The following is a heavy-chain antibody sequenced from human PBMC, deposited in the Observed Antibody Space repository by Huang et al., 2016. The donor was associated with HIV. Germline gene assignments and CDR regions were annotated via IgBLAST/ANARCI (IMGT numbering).Heavy chain of an antibody. V-gene: IGHV1-2*02. J-gene: IGHJ4*02. CDR1: GYTFSDYY. Sequence: QVQLVQSGAEAKKPGASVRVSCKTAGYTFSDYYVHWVRKAPGQGLQWMGWITPNTAGTNYAQRFQGRLTVTRDRSITTAYMDLTWLTSDDTAVYYCARGGLRWPAPFDFWGQGTLVTVSS. CDR3: ARGGLRWPAPFDF. D-gene: IGHD4-17*01. CDR2: ITPNTAGT.